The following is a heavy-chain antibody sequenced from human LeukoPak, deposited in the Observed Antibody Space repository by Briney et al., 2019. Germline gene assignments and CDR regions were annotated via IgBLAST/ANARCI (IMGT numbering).Heavy chain of an antibody. CDR2: IKSKTDGGTT. Sequence: GGSLRLSCAASGFTFSNAWMTWVRQAPGKGLEWVGRIKSKTDGGTTDYAAPVKGRFTISRDDSKNTLFLQMNSLKTEDTAVYYCTTRLLRYFDWLLSYDYWGQGTLVSVSS. CDR1: GFTFSNAW. J-gene: IGHJ4*02. CDR3: TTRLLRYFDWLLSYDY. V-gene: IGHV3-15*01. D-gene: IGHD3-9*01.